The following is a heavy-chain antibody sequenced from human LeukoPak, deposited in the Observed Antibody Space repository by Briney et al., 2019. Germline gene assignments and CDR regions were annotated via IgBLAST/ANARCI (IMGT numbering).Heavy chain of an antibody. CDR1: GGSISSYY. CDR2: IYYNGNT. Sequence: MPSETLSLTCTVSGGSISSYYWSWIRQPPGKRLEWIGYIYYNGNTNYHPSLKSRVTISVDTSKNQFSLKLSSVTAADTAVYYCARDVRRSGWHDAFDIWGQGTMVTVAS. D-gene: IGHD6-19*01. V-gene: IGHV4-59*01. J-gene: IGHJ3*02. CDR3: ARDVRRSGWHDAFDI.